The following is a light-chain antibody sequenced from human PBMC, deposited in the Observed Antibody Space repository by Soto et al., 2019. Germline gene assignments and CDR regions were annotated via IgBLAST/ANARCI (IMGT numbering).Light chain of an antibody. CDR1: QSVNSN. J-gene: IGKJ4*01. V-gene: IGKV3-15*01. CDR2: DAS. CDR3: QQYNFWPPLT. Sequence: EIVMTQSPATLSVSPGERATLSCRASQSVNSNLAWYRQKPDQAPRLLISDASTRATGVPARFSGSGSGTEFTLTISSLQSEDSGSYYCQQYNFWPPLTFGGGTKVEIK.